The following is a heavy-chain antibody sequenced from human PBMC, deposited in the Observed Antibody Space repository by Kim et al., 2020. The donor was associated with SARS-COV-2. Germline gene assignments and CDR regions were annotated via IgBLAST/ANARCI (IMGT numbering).Heavy chain of an antibody. Sequence: SVKVSCKASGGTFSSYTISWVRQAPGQGLEWMGRIIPILGIANYAQKFHGRVTITADKSTSTAYMELSSLRSEDTAVYYCAREKDCSSTSCPTGGAYYYYGMDVWGQGTTVTVSS. CDR2: IIPILGIA. CDR3: AREKDCSSTSCPTGGAYYYYGMDV. CDR1: GGTFSSYT. D-gene: IGHD2-2*01. J-gene: IGHJ6*02. V-gene: IGHV1-69*04.